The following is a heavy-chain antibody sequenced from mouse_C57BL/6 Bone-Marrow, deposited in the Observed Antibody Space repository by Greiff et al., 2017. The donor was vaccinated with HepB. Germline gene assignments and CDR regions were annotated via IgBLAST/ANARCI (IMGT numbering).Heavy chain of an antibody. D-gene: IGHD1-1*01. J-gene: IGHJ2*01. CDR2: ISSGSSTI. V-gene: IGHV5-17*01. CDR3: ARRGNYYGSSYVSYCDY. Sequence: EVHLVESGGGLVKPGGSLKLSCAASGFTFSDYGMHWVRQAPEKGLEWVAYISSGSSTIYYADTVKGRFTISRDNAKNTLFLQMTSLRSEDTAMYYCARRGNYYGSSYVSYCDYWGQGTTLTVSS. CDR1: GFTFSDYG.